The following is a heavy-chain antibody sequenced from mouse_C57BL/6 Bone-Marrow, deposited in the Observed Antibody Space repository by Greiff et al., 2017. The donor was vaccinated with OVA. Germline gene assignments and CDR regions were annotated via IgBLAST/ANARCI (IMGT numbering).Heavy chain of an antibody. J-gene: IGHJ1*03. CDR1: GFTFSDYY. Sequence: EVQLVESGGGLVQPGGSLKLSCAASGFTFSDYYMYWVRQTPEQRLEWVAYISNGGGSTYYPDTVKGRFTISRDNAKNTLYLQMSRLKSEDTAMYDCARHRWSYWYFDVWGTGTTVTVSS. V-gene: IGHV5-12*01. D-gene: IGHD2-3*01. CDR3: ARHRWSYWYFDV. CDR2: ISNGGGST.